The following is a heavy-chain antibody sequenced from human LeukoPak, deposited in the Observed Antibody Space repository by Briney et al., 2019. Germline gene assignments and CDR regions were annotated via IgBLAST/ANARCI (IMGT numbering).Heavy chain of an antibody. CDR2: IYYSGST. D-gene: IGHD5-18*01. Sequence: SETLSLTCTASGGSISSSSYYWGWIRQPPGKGLEWIGSIYYSGSTYYNPSLKSRVTISVDTSKNQFSLKLSSVTAADTAVYYCARSVDTAMATVYWGQGTLVTVSP. J-gene: IGHJ4*02. V-gene: IGHV4-39*01. CDR1: GGSISSSSYY. CDR3: ARSVDTAMATVY.